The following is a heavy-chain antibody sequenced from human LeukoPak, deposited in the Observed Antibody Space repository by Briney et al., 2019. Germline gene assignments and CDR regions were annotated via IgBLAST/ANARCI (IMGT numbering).Heavy chain of an antibody. CDR2: IKQDGSEK. CDR3: ARDRSVITIFVGNYYYYMDV. D-gene: IGHD3-3*01. Sequence: PGGSLRPSCAASGFTFSSYWMSWVRQAPGKGLEWVANIKQDGSEKYYVDSEKGRFTISRDNAKNSLYLQMNSLRAEDTAVYYCARDRSVITIFVGNYYYYMDVWGKGTTVTVSS. J-gene: IGHJ6*03. V-gene: IGHV3-7*01. CDR1: GFTFSSYW.